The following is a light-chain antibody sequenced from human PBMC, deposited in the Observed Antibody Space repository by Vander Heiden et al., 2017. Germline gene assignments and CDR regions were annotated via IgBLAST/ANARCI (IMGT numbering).Light chain of an antibody. CDR1: IRDVGGYNY. Sequence: QSALTKPRSVSGSPGRAVTLPCTGSIRDVGGYNYVSWYQHHPSKAHIVMIYDVFKPPSGVPGRFSGSQAGNTASLTISGLQAEDDADYYCSSYAGRYTWIFGGGTKLTVL. V-gene: IGLV2-11*01. CDR3: SSYAGRYTWI. CDR2: DVF. J-gene: IGLJ2*01.